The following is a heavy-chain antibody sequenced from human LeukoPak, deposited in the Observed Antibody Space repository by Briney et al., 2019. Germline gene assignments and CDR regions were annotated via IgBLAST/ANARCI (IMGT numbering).Heavy chain of an antibody. CDR1: GGSFSGYY. V-gene: IGHV4-34*01. CDR3: ARAPYCSGGSCYRSRYYYYGMDV. D-gene: IGHD2-15*01. J-gene: IGHJ6*02. Sequence: SETLSLTCAVYGGSFSGYYWSWIRQPPGKGLEWIGEINHSGSTNYNPSLKSRVTISVDTSKNQFSLKLSSVTAADTAVYYCARAPYCSGGSCYRSRYYYYGMDVWGQGTTVTVSS. CDR2: INHSGST.